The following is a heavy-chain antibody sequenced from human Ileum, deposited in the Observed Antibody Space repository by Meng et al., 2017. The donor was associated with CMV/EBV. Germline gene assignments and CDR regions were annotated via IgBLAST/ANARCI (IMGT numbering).Heavy chain of an antibody. J-gene: IGHJ4*02. CDR2: ISSSSYI. D-gene: IGHD1-26*01. V-gene: IGHV3-21*01. CDR1: GFTFSSYA. CDR3: AREGSGSYWEFY. Sequence: GGSLRLSCAASGFTFSSYAMHWVRQAPGKGLEWVSSISSSSYIYYADSVKGRFTISRDNAKNSLYLQMNRLRAEDTAVYYCAREGSGSYWEFYWGQGTLVTVSS.